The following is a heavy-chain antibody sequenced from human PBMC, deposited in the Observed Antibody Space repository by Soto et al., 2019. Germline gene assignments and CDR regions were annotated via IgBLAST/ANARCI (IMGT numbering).Heavy chain of an antibody. J-gene: IGHJ5*02. CDR3: ARSNYYDSSGYYDAVSTLWFDP. V-gene: IGHV4-30-4*01. CDR2: IYYSGST. D-gene: IGHD3-22*01. Sequence: SETLSLTCTVSGGSISSGDYYWSWIRQPPGKGLEWIGYIYYSGSTYYNPSLKSRVTISVDTSKNQFSLKLSSVTAADTAVYYCARSNYYDSSGYYDAVSTLWFDPWGQGTLVTVSS. CDR1: GGSISSGDYY.